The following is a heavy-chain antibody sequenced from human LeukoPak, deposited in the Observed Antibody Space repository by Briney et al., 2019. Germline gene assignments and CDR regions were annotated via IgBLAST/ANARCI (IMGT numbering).Heavy chain of an antibody. CDR2: ISYDGSNK. V-gene: IGHV3-30*04. CDR3: ARDRSIVVANFDY. CDR1: GFTFSSYA. Sequence: GGSLRLSCAASGFTFSSYAMHWVRQAPGKGLEWVAVISYDGSNKYYADSVKGRFTISRDNSKNTLYLQMNSLRAEDTAVYYCARDRSIVVANFDYWGQGTLVTVSS. J-gene: IGHJ4*02. D-gene: IGHD6-19*01.